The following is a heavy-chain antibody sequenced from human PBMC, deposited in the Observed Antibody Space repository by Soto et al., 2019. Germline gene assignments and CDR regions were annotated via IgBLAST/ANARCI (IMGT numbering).Heavy chain of an antibody. J-gene: IGHJ2*01. V-gene: IGHV4-4*07. Sequence: QVQLRESGPGLVKPSETLSLTCNVSGGSISDYYWCWIRQPAGKGLEWIGRLYARGTTDSNPSLRSRVTMSVDTSKNHFSLRLNSVTAADTAVYYCTLCATAGYFDLWGRGTLVTVSS. CDR2: LYARGTT. CDR1: GGSISDYY. CDR3: TLCATAGYFDL.